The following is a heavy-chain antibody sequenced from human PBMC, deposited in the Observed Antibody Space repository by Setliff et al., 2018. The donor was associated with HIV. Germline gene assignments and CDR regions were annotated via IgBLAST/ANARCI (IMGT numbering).Heavy chain of an antibody. Sequence: GASVKVSCKASGYTFTSSGITWVRQAPGQGLEWMGWIGTYNGDTNYAQKFQGRVTMTTDTSTSTAYMELRSLISDDTAVYYCARDFSGQQLVGGWFDPWGQGTLVTVS. D-gene: IGHD6-13*01. CDR3: ARDFSGQQLVGGWFDP. CDR1: GYTFTSSG. J-gene: IGHJ5*02. CDR2: IGTYNGDT. V-gene: IGHV1-18*01.